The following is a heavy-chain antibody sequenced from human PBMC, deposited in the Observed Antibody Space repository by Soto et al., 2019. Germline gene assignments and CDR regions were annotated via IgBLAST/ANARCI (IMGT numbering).Heavy chain of an antibody. Sequence: PSETLSLTCAVSGGSISSGGYSWSWIRQPPGKGLEWIGYIYHSGSTYYNPSLKSRVTISVDRSKNQFSLKLSSVTAADTAVYYCAAGGGLPRYDWAQGTLVTVSS. D-gene: IGHD5-12*01. CDR2: IYHSGST. V-gene: IGHV4-30-2*01. CDR1: GGSISSGGYS. CDR3: AAGGGLPRYD. J-gene: IGHJ4*02.